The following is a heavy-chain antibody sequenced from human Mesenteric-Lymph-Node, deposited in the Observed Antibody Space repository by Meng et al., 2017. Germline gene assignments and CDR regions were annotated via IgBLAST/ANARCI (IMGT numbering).Heavy chain of an antibody. CDR3: AREFHSSGYAGTFDI. V-gene: IGHV3-30*01. D-gene: IGHD6-25*01. J-gene: IGHJ3*02. Sequence: VRLVESGGDVAQPGGSLRLSCAASGFNFSISHMHWVRQAPGKGLEWVALISQDGSSKLDADSVKGRLTLSRDNSKNTLYLQMNSLRPEDTAIYYCAREFHSSGYAGTFDIWGQGTLVTVSS. CDR2: ISQDGSSK. CDR1: GFNFSISH.